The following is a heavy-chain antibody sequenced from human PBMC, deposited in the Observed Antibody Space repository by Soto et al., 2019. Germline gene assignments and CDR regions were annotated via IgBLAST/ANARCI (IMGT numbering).Heavy chain of an antibody. CDR1: GGSISSYY. V-gene: IGHV4-59*01. CDR3: ARNNKDFWSGYFVY. CDR2: IYYSGST. D-gene: IGHD3-3*01. Sequence: PXETLSLSCTVSGGSISSYYWSWIRQPPGKGLEWIGYIYYSGSTNYNPSLKSRVTISVDTSKNQFSLKLSSVTAADTAVYYCARNNKDFWSGYFVYWGQGTLVTVSS. J-gene: IGHJ4*02.